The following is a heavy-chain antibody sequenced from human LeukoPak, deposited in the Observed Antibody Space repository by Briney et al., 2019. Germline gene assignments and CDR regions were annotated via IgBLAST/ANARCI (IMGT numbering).Heavy chain of an antibody. CDR1: GGTFSSYA. V-gene: IGHV1-69*13. Sequence: ASVKVSCKASGGTFSSYATSWVRQAPGQGLEWMGRIIPIFGTANYAQKFQGRVTITADESTSTAYMELSSLRSEDTAVYYCARYLRGCSGGSCYVYWGQGTLVTVSS. J-gene: IGHJ4*02. D-gene: IGHD2-15*01. CDR2: IIPIFGTA. CDR3: ARYLRGCSGGSCYVY.